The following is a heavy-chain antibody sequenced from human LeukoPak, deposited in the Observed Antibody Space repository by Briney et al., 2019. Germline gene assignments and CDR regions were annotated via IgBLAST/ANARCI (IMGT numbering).Heavy chain of an antibody. Sequence: ASVKVSCKASGYTFTGHFVHWVRQAPGQGLEWMGCINPNSGGATYAQNFQGSVSMTTDKSISTPYMQLSRLRSGDTAVYYCARALRTDILTTDYWGQGTLVTVSS. J-gene: IGHJ4*02. CDR3: ARALRTDILTTDY. CDR2: INPNSGGA. V-gene: IGHV1-2*02. CDR1: GYTFTGHF. D-gene: IGHD3-9*01.